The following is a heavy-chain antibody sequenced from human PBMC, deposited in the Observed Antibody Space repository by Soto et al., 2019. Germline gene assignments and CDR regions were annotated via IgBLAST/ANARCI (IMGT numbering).Heavy chain of an antibody. V-gene: IGHV3-23*01. CDR1: GFTFSSYA. D-gene: IGHD6-19*01. Sequence: EVQLLESGGGLVQPGGSLRLSCAASGFTFSSYAMSWVRQAPGKGLEWVSAISGSGGSTYYADSVKGRFTISRDNSKTTLYLQMNSLRAEDTAVYYCAKVYGIAVAGTGYWGQGTLVTVSS. CDR3: AKVYGIAVAGTGY. J-gene: IGHJ4*02. CDR2: ISGSGGST.